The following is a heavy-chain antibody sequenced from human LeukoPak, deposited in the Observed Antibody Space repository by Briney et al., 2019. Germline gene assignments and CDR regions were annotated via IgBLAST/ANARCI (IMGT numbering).Heavy chain of an antibody. Sequence: SXRLSCAASGFTFSSYWMSWVRQAPGKGLEWVANIKQDGSEKYYVDSVKGRFTISRDNAKNSLYLQMNSLRAEDTAVYYCARDPGGDLEWLSEPYGMDVWGQGTTVTVSS. V-gene: IGHV3-7*03. CDR2: IKQDGSEK. D-gene: IGHD3-3*01. J-gene: IGHJ6*02. CDR1: GFTFSSYW. CDR3: ARDPGGDLEWLSEPYGMDV.